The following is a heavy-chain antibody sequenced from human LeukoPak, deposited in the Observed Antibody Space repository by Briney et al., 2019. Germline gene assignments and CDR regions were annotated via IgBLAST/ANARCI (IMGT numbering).Heavy chain of an antibody. D-gene: IGHD3-16*01. CDR2: IYHSGST. Sequence: PSETLSLTCIVSGGSISSSDYYWGWIRQPPGKGLEWIATIYHSGSTYYNPSLKSRVTISVDTFKNQFPLRLSSVTAADTAVYYCASYLRGSYFDYWGRGTLVTVSS. V-gene: IGHV4-39*01. J-gene: IGHJ4*02. CDR1: GGSISSSDYY. CDR3: ASYLRGSYFDY.